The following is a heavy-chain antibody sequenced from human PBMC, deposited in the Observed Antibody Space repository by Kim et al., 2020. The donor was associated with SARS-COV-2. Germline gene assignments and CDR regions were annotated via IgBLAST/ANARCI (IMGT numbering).Heavy chain of an antibody. CDR3: ARPVGYYYYGMDV. V-gene: IGHV4-34*01. CDR2: INHSGST. Sequence: SETLSLTCAVYGGSFSGYYWSWIRQPPGKGLEWIGEINHSGSTNYNPSLKSRVTISVDTSKNQFSLKLSSVTAADTAVYYCARPVGYYYYGMDVWGQGTT. D-gene: IGHD1-26*01. CDR1: GGSFSGYY. J-gene: IGHJ6*02.